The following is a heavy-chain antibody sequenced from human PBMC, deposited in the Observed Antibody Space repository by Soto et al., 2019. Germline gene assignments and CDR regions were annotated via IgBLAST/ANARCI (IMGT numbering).Heavy chain of an antibody. CDR3: ARGLGGDSSGYFSFYYYYGMDV. Sequence: SETLSLTCTVSGGSISSGDYYWSWIRQPPGRGLEWIGYIYYSGSTYYNPSLKSRVTISVDTSKNQFSLKLSSVTAADTAVYYCARGLGGDSSGYFSFYYYYGMDVWGQGTTVTVSS. D-gene: IGHD3-22*01. V-gene: IGHV4-30-4*01. CDR2: IYYSGST. J-gene: IGHJ6*02. CDR1: GGSISSGDYY.